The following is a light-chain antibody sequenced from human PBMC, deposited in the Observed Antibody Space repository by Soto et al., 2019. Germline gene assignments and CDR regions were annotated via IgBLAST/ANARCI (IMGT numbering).Light chain of an antibody. CDR2: EVT. J-gene: IGLJ1*01. CDR3: SSYTISSTYV. V-gene: IGLV2-14*01. CDR1: SSDVDTYDD. Sequence: QSALTQPASVSASPGQSITISCTGTSSDVDTYDDVSWYRQHPGKGPKLLIYEVTNRPSGVSNRFSGSKSGNTASLTISGLQAEDEADYYCSSYTISSTYVFGSGTKLTVL.